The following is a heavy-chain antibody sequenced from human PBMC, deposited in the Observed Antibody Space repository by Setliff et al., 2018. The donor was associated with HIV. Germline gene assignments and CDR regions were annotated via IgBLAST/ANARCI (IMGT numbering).Heavy chain of an antibody. CDR2: IYTSGST. Sequence: TLSLTCTVSGGSISRGYYYWSWIRQHPGKGLEWIGYIYTSGSTNYNPSLKSRVTISVDTSKNQFSLKVNSVTAADTAVYYCARSPRIGVAGEFEYWGQGTLVTVSS. CDR1: GGSISRGYYY. J-gene: IGHJ4*02. V-gene: IGHV4-30-4*08. CDR3: ARSPRIGVAGEFEY. D-gene: IGHD6-19*01.